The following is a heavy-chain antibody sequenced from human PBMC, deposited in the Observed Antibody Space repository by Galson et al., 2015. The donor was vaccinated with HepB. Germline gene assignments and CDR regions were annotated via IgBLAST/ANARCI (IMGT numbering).Heavy chain of an antibody. V-gene: IGHV1-2*06. Sequence: SVKVSCKASGITLTGYHIHWVRQAPGQGLEWIGRINPNRGGTHFAEKFQGRVTMPWDTSITTAYMELSSLRSDDTAVYYCAREYHQLPSDYWGQGTFVTVSS. CDR1: GITLTGYH. CDR3: AREYHQLPSDY. J-gene: IGHJ4*02. CDR2: INPNRGGT. D-gene: IGHD5-24*01.